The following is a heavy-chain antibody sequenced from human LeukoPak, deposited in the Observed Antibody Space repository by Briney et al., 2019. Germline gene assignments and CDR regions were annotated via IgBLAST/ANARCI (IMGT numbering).Heavy chain of an antibody. J-gene: IGHJ6*03. CDR1: GGSISSYY. Sequence: PSETLSLTCTVSGGSISSYYWSWIRQPPGKGLEWIGYIYTSGSTNYNPSLKSRVTISVDTSKNQFSLKLSSVTAADTAVYYCARCRGWPHAGYYYYYMDVWGKGTTVTVS. D-gene: IGHD6-19*01. CDR3: ARCRGWPHAGYYYYYMDV. CDR2: IYTSGST. V-gene: IGHV4-4*09.